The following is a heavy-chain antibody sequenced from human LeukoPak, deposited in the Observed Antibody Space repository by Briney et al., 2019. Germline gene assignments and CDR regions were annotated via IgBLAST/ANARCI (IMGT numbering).Heavy chain of an antibody. CDR1: GFTFDDYA. CDR2: IKQDGSEK. Sequence: GGSLRLSCAASGFTFDDYAMHWVRQAPGKGLEWVANIKQDGSEKYYVDSVKGRFTISRDNAKNSLYLQMNSLRAEDTAVYYCARAVYSGYDFDYWGQGTLVTVSS. J-gene: IGHJ4*02. D-gene: IGHD5-12*01. CDR3: ARAVYSGYDFDY. V-gene: IGHV3-7*01.